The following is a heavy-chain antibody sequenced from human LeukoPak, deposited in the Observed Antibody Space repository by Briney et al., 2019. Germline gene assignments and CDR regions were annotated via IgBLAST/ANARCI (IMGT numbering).Heavy chain of an antibody. Sequence: GGSLRLSCAASGFTFSSYSMNWVRQAPGKGLEWVSSISTSGGCIYYADSVKGRFTMSRDNAKNSLYLQMDSLRAEDTAVYYCARDLVLSRSVGASEKVDYWGQGTLVTVSS. CDR3: ARDLVLSRSVGASEKVDY. V-gene: IGHV3-21*01. CDR2: ISTSGGCI. J-gene: IGHJ4*02. CDR1: GFTFSSYS. D-gene: IGHD1-26*01.